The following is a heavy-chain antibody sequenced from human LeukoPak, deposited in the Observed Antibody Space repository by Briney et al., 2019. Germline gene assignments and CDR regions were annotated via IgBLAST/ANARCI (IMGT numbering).Heavy chain of an antibody. D-gene: IGHD5-18*01. CDR3: ARGERVDTAMVYAFDI. CDR2: ISYDGSNK. CDR1: GFTFSSYG. V-gene: IGHV3-30*03. J-gene: IGHJ3*02. Sequence: PGRSLRLSCSASGFTFSSYGMHWVRQAPGKGLEWVAVISYDGSNKYYADSVKGRFTISRDNSKNTLYLQMNSLRAEDTAVYYCARGERVDTAMVYAFDIWGQGTMVTVSS.